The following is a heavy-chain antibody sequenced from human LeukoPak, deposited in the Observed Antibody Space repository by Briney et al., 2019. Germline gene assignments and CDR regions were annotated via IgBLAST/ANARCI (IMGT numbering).Heavy chain of an antibody. Sequence: GGSLRLSCAGSGFTFSSYAMTWVRQAPGKGLEWVSGISGSGGNTYYADSVKGRFTVSRDNSKNTLYLQLNSLRAEDTAVYYCAKDGYAMVSFFDYWGQGTLVSVSS. CDR1: GFTFSSYA. V-gene: IGHV3-23*01. J-gene: IGHJ4*02. D-gene: IGHD4/OR15-4a*01. CDR2: ISGSGGNT. CDR3: AKDGYAMVSFFDY.